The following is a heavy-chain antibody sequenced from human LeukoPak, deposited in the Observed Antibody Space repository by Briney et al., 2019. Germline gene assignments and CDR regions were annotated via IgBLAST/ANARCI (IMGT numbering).Heavy chain of an antibody. Sequence: TSETLSLTCTVSGGSISSYYWSWIRQPPGKGLEWIGYIYYSGSTNYNPSLKSRVTISVDTSKNQFSLKLSSVTAADTAVYYCARVSYYDSSGYNWFDPWGQGTLVTVSS. J-gene: IGHJ5*02. CDR3: ARVSYYDSSGYNWFDP. D-gene: IGHD3-22*01. CDR2: IYYSGST. V-gene: IGHV4-59*01. CDR1: GGSISSYY.